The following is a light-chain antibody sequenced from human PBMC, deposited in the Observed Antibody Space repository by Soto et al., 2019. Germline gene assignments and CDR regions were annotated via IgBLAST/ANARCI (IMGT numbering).Light chain of an antibody. Sequence: DIQMTQSPSSLSASIGDRVIITCRTSQSVSTFLNWYRHKPGEAPRLLIYTASTLHGGVPSRFSGSGSGTDSTLPIIIPHPKVLEIYYGQESYGSPSPIAPGPRVDSK. J-gene: IGKJ3*01. CDR3: QESYGSPSP. V-gene: IGKV1-39*01. CDR2: TAS. CDR1: QSVSTF.